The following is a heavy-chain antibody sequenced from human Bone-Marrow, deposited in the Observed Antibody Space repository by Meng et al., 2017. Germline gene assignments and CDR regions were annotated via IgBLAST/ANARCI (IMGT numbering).Heavy chain of an antibody. CDR2: ITGSGSST. J-gene: IGHJ4*02. CDR1: GFTFSTYA. Sequence: VQLLESGGGLVQPGGSLRLSCAASGFTFSTYAMRWVRQAPGKGLEWVSAITGSGSSTYYADSVKGRFTISRDNSKNTLYLQMNSLRAEDTAVYYCAGAVAGTNWGQGTLVTVSS. CDR3: AGAVAGTN. V-gene: IGHV3-23*01. D-gene: IGHD6-19*01.